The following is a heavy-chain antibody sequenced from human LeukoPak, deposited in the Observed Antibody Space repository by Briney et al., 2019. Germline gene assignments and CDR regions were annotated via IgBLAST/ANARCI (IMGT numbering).Heavy chain of an antibody. CDR1: GYTFTSYG. CDR3: ARDIVVVVAAPGYYYYGMDV. CDR2: ISAYNGNT. Sequence: ASVKVSCKASGYTFTSYGISWVRQAPGQGLEWLGWISAYNGNTNYAQKLQGRVTMTTGTSTSTAYMELRSLRSDDTAVYYCARDIVVVVAAPGYYYYGMDVWGQGTTVTVSS. D-gene: IGHD2-15*01. J-gene: IGHJ6*02. V-gene: IGHV1-18*01.